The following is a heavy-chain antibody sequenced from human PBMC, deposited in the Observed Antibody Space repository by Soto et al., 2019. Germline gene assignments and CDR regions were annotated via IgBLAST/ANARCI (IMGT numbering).Heavy chain of an antibody. Sequence: EVQLLESGGGLVQPGGSLRLSCAASGFTFSSYAMSWVRQAPGKGLEWVSAISGSGGSTYYADSVKGRFTISRDNSKNTLYLQMNSLRAEDTAVYYCAKDRSCSSTSCYVGGMDVWGQGTTVTVSS. CDR3: AKDRSCSSTSCYVGGMDV. CDR2: ISGSGGST. CDR1: GFTFSSYA. V-gene: IGHV3-23*01. J-gene: IGHJ6*02. D-gene: IGHD2-2*01.